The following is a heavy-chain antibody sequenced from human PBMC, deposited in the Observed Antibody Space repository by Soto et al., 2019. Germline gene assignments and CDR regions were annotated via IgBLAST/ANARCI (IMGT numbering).Heavy chain of an antibody. CDR2: VRTKPNTYAT. CDR3: TCPNHDYVDYFDY. CDR1: GFTFSASA. D-gene: IGHD4-17*01. V-gene: IGHV3-73*01. J-gene: IGHJ4*02. Sequence: PGGSLRLSCAASGFTFSASAMHWVRQASGKGLEWIARVRTKPNTYATEYAASVKGRFTISRDDSKNTAYLQMNSLEAEDTAVYYGTCPNHDYVDYFDYWGQRTPVTVSS.